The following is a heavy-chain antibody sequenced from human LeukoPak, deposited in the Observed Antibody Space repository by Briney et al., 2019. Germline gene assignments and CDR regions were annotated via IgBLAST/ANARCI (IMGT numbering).Heavy chain of an antibody. Sequence: SETLSLTCTISGYSISSGYYWGWIRQPPGKRLEWIGSIYHSGSTYYNPSLKSRVTFSVDTSKNQFSLKLSSVTAADTAVYYCARDFYYYDSSGYYYYYYYMDVWGKGTTVTISS. CDR2: IYHSGST. D-gene: IGHD3-22*01. CDR1: GYSISSGYY. CDR3: ARDFYYYDSSGYYYYYYYMDV. V-gene: IGHV4-38-2*02. J-gene: IGHJ6*03.